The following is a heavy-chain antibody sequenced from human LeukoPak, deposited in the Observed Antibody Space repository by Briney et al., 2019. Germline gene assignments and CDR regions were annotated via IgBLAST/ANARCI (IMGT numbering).Heavy chain of an antibody. CDR2: ISDSGGGT. CDR1: GFTFNTYS. V-gene: IGHV3-23*01. J-gene: IGHJ4*02. CDR3: DGADF. Sequence: PGGSLRLSCAASGFTFNTYSMNWARQAPGKGLEWVSTISDSGGGTYYADSVKGRFTISRDNSKNTLYLQMNSLRADDTAVYYCDGADFWGQGTLVTVPS.